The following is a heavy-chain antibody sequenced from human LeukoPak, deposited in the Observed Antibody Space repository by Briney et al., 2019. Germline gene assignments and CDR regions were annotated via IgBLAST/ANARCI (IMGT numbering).Heavy chain of an antibody. D-gene: IGHD4/OR15-4a*01. V-gene: IGHV4-39*01. CDR2: IYYTGST. CDR1: GGSISSPTYY. CDR3: ARQNYGAAPLRY. J-gene: IGHJ4*02. Sequence: SETLSLACSVSGGSISSPTYYWGWIRQPPGKGLEWIATIYYTGSTYYNLSLKSRITISVYTSKNQFFLNLTSVTAADTAVYYCARQNYGAAPLRYWGQGTLVTVSS.